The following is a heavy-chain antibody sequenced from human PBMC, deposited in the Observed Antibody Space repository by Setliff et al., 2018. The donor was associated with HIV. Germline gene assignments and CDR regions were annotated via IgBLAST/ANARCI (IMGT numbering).Heavy chain of an antibody. CDR3: SRDRSATWTPTTY. Sequence: ASVKVSCKASGYTFVDDGITWVRQAPGQGLEWMGWIGAYNGDTKYAQKFQDRVTMTIDSSASTAYMELRSLTSDDTAMYYCSRDRSATWTPTTYWGQGTLVTVSS. CDR2: IGAYNGDT. J-gene: IGHJ4*02. V-gene: IGHV1-18*01. D-gene: IGHD6-25*01. CDR1: GYTFVDDG.